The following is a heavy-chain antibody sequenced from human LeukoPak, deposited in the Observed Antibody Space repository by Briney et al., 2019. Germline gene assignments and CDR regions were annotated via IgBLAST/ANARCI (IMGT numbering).Heavy chain of an antibody. Sequence: GGSLRLSCAASGFTFSSCAMTWVRQAPGKGLEWVSAISGSGGSTYYTDSVKGRFTISRDNPKNTLYLQMNSLRAEDTAVYYCAKGDLGYCSSTNCNDYWGQGTLVTISS. V-gene: IGHV3-23*01. D-gene: IGHD2-2*01. J-gene: IGHJ4*02. CDR3: AKGDLGYCSSTNCNDY. CDR1: GFTFSSCA. CDR2: ISGSGGST.